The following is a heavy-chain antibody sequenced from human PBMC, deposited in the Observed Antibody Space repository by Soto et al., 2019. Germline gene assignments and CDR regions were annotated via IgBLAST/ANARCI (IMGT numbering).Heavy chain of an antibody. CDR1: GGSIRGYY. J-gene: IGHJ4*02. D-gene: IGHD2-2*01. CDR3: VRASMPKAHFDS. CDR2: MHTSGST. Sequence: QMQLQESGPGLVKPSETLSLTCTVSGGSIRGYYWSWIRQSAGMGLELIGRMHTSGSTNYNPYLKRRVTFAVDMSKNQISLKSTSVTAADTALYYCVRASMPKAHFDSWGQGTLVTVSS. V-gene: IGHV4-4*07.